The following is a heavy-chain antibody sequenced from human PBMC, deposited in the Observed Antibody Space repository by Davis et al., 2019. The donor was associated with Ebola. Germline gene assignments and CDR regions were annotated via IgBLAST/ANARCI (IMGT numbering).Heavy chain of an antibody. V-gene: IGHV1-8*01. CDR1: GYTFTSYG. CDR3: ARAPVYCSGGSCFLAEFDY. D-gene: IGHD2-15*01. Sequence: ASVKVSCKASGYTFTSYGFSWLRQAPGQGLEWMGWMNPNSGNTGYAQKFQGRVTMTRNTSISTAYMELSSLRSEDTAVYYCARAPVYCSGGSCFLAEFDYWGQGTLVTVSS. CDR2: MNPNSGNT. J-gene: IGHJ4*02.